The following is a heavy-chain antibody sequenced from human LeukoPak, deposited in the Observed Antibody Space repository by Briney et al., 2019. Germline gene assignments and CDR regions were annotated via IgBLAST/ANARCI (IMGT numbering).Heavy chain of an antibody. D-gene: IGHD2-15*01. Sequence: SVKVSCKASGGTFSSYAISWVRQAPGQGLEWMGGIIPIFGTANYAQKFQGRVTITRDTSASTAYMELSSLRSGDTAVYYCARGRIYCSGGSCYSDWFDPWGQGTLVTVSS. CDR1: GGTFSSYA. V-gene: IGHV1-69*05. J-gene: IGHJ5*02. CDR3: ARGRIYCSGGSCYSDWFDP. CDR2: IIPIFGTA.